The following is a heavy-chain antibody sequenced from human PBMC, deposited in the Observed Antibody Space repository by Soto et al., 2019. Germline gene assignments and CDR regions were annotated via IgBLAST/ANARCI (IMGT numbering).Heavy chain of an antibody. D-gene: IGHD1-26*01. V-gene: IGHV3-23*01. CDR1: GFIFENFG. J-gene: IGHJ5*02. Sequence: GGSLRLSCAASGFIFENFGMSWVRQAPGKGLEWISSISGSGFKKYYADSVKGRLTISRDNSKSTVYLELNNLSAEDTAVYHCAKNQGVELVPLATVDWFDPWGQGSVVTVSS. CDR3: AKNQGVELVPLATVDWFDP. CDR2: ISGSGFKK.